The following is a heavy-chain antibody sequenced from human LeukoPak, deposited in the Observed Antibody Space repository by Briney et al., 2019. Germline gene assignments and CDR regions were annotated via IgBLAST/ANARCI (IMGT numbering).Heavy chain of an antibody. CDR2: ISSSSSTI. D-gene: IGHD3-10*01. CDR1: GFTFSSYS. Sequence: GGSLRLSCAASGFTFSSYSMNWVRQAPGKGLEWVSYISSSSSTIYYADSVKGRFTISRDNAKNSLYLQMNSLRAEDTAVYYCASSQLGSYYYYMGVWGKGTTVTVSS. CDR3: ASSQLGSYYYYMGV. J-gene: IGHJ6*03. V-gene: IGHV3-48*01.